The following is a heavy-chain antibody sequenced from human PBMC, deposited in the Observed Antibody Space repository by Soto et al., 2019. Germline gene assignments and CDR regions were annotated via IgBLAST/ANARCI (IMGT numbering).Heavy chain of an antibody. Sequence: SESLSLTCTVSDSSISSYYWSWIRQPPGKGLEWIGYIYYSGSIIYNPSLKSRVTISVDTSKNQFSLKLTSVTAADTAVYYCARHFPYSAPLRDANQHFNYWGQGTLVTVSS. CDR2: IYYSGSI. CDR3: ARHFPYSAPLRDANQHFNY. J-gene: IGHJ4*02. V-gene: IGHV4-59*08. D-gene: IGHD2-15*01. CDR1: DSSISSYY.